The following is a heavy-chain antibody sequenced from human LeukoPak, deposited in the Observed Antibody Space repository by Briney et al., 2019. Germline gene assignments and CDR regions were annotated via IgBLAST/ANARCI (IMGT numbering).Heavy chain of an antibody. CDR1: GGSISGYY. D-gene: IGHD3-10*01. Sequence: PSETLSLTCTVSGGSISGYYWSWIRQPPGKGLEWIGRIYTSGSTNYNPSLKSRVTISVDTSKNQFSLKLSSVTAADTAVYYCAGNYYGSGSYYSEDRYWGQGTLVTVSS. CDR3: AGNYYGSGSYYSEDRY. V-gene: IGHV4-4*08. J-gene: IGHJ4*02. CDR2: IYTSGST.